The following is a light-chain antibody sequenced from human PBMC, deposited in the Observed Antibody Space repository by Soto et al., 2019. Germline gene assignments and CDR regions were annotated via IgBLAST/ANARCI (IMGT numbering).Light chain of an antibody. J-gene: IGLJ3*02. CDR3: AIWDDSVDGWV. CDR2: YDD. CDR1: NVGNKA. V-gene: IGLV1-36*01. Sequence: QSVLTQPPSVSEAPGQRVTISCSGSNVGNKAVNWYQQLPGKAHKLLLYYDDMLSSGVSDRFSGSKSGTSASLAISGLQNDDDGDYYCAIWDDSVDGWVFGGGTKLTVL.